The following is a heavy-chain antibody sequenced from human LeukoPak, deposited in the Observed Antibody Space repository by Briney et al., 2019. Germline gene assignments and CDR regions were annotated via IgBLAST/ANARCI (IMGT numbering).Heavy chain of an antibody. CDR3: AKDISPYSSSWYVDY. CDR1: GGSISSGDYY. CDR2: ISWNSGSI. D-gene: IGHD6-13*01. Sequence: LSLTCTVSGGSISSGDYYWSWIRQPPGKGLEWVLGISWNSGSIGYADSVKGRFTISRDNAKNSLYLQMNSLRAEDTALYYCAKDISPYSSSWYVDYWGQGTLVTVSS. V-gene: IGHV3-9*01. J-gene: IGHJ4*02.